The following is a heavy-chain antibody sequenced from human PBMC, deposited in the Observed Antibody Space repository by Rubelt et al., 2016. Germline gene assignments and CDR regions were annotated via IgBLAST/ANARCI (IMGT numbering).Heavy chain of an antibody. Sequence: QVQLVESGGGVVQPGRSLRLSCAASGFSFSDYALHWVRQAPGKGLDWVAVISYDGVTKFHPDYVEGRLTISRDNSKSLVHLQRSSLGPEDTAMYYCARDRARGTAGFWAADYWGQGTLVIVSS. J-gene: IGHJ4*02. D-gene: IGHD3-3*01. CDR2: ISYDGVTK. CDR3: ARDRARGTAGFWAADY. CDR1: GFSFSDYA. V-gene: IGHV3-30-3*01.